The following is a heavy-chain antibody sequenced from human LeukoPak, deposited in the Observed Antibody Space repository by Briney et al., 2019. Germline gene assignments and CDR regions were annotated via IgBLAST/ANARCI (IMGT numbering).Heavy chain of an antibody. CDR2: MNPNSGNT. CDR3: ARGPMYSSSPLGY. D-gene: IGHD6-6*01. V-gene: IGHV1-8*03. J-gene: IGHJ4*02. Sequence: ASVKVSCKASGYTFTSYDINWVRQATGQGLEWMGWMNPNSGNTGYAQKFQGRVTITRNTSVSTAYMELSSLRSEDTAVYYCARGPMYSSSPLGYWGQGTLVTVSS. CDR1: GYTFTSYD.